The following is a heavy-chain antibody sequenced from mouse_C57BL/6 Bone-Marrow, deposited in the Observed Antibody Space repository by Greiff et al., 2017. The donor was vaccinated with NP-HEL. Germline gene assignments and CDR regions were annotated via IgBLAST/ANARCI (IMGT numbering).Heavy chain of an antibody. J-gene: IGHJ3*01. Sequence: QVQLQQSGAELARPGASVKMSCKASGYTFTSYTMHWVKQRPGQGLEWIGYINPSSGYTKYNQKFKDKATLTADKSSSTAYMQLSSLTSEDSAVYYGARRDGYHWVAYWGQGTLVTVSA. D-gene: IGHD2-3*01. CDR3: ARRDGYHWVAY. CDR1: GYTFTSYT. V-gene: IGHV1-4*01. CDR2: INPSSGYT.